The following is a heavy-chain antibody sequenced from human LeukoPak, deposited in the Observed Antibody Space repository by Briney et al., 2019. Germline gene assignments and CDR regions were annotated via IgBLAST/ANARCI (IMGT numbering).Heavy chain of an antibody. CDR3: ARVYYSSSYDYWYFDL. CDR2: INHSGST. Sequence: SETLSLTCAIYSESFSGYFWSWIRQPPGKGLEWIGEINHSGSTNYNPSLKSRVTISVDTSKNQFSLKLSSVTAADTAVYYCARVYYSSSYDYWYFDLWGRGTLVTVSS. CDR1: SESFSGYF. V-gene: IGHV4-34*01. J-gene: IGHJ2*01. D-gene: IGHD6-13*01.